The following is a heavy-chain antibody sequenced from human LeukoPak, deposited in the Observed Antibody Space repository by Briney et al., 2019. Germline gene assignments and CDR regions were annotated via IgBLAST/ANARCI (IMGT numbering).Heavy chain of an antibody. D-gene: IGHD3-16*01. CDR1: GGSISSYY. CDR2: IYASGNT. CDR3: ESRGGAGAFDP. V-gene: IGHV4-4*07. J-gene: IGHJ5*02. Sequence: SETLSLTCTVSGGSISSYYWSWIWQPAGKGLEWTGRIYASGNTNYNPSLKSRVTMSVATSKNQFSLKLSSVTAADTAVYYCESRGGAGAFDPWGQGTLVTVSS.